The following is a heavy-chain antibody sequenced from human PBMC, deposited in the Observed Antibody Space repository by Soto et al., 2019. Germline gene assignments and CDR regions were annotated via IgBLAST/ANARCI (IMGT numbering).Heavy chain of an antibody. J-gene: IGHJ5*02. D-gene: IGHD2-2*01. CDR1: GYTFTSYG. CDR3: ARVRYCSSTSCRGDWFDP. V-gene: IGHV1-18*01. Sequence: ASVKVSCKASGYTFTSYGISWVRQAPGQGLEWMGWISAYNGNTNYAQKLQGRVTMTTDTSTSTAYMELRSLRSDDTAVYYCARVRYCSSTSCRGDWFDPWGQGTLVTVSS. CDR2: ISAYNGNT.